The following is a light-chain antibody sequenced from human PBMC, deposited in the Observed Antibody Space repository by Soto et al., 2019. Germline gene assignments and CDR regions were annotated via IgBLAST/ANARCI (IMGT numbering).Light chain of an antibody. CDR1: SSDVGSYNL. V-gene: IGLV2-23*02. J-gene: IGLJ1*01. CDR2: EVS. CDR3: CSYAGSSILV. Sequence: QSALTQPASVSGSPGQSITISCTGTSSDVGSYNLVSWYQQHPGKAPKLMIYEVSKRPSGVSNRFSGSKSGNTASLTISGLQAEDEADYYCCSYAGSSILVFGTGTKVT.